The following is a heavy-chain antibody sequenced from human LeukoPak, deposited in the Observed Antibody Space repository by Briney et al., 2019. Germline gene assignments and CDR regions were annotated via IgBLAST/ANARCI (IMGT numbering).Heavy chain of an antibody. CDR2: ISSSGSTI. D-gene: IGHD3-9*01. CDR1: GFTFSSYE. Sequence: PGGSLRLSCAASGFTFSSYEMNWVRQAPGKGLEWVSYISSSGSTIYYANSVKGRFTISRDNSKNTLYLQMNSLRAEDTAVYYCAKDFDPYAIDAFDIWGQGTMVTVSS. CDR3: AKDFDPYAIDAFDI. J-gene: IGHJ3*02. V-gene: IGHV3-48*03.